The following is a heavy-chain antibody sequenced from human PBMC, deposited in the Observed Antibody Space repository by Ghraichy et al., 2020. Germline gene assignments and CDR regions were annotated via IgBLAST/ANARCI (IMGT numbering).Heavy chain of an antibody. CDR2: IFYNGST. J-gene: IGHJ2*01. D-gene: IGHD3-16*01. CDR1: GVSISPYY. V-gene: IGHV4-59*08. Sequence: SETLSLTCTVSGVSISPYYWSWIRQPPGKGLEWVGFIFYNGSTNYNSSLKSRLTLSVDTSKNHFSLKLTSVTAADSAVYYCARLGLLPWYFDLWSRGSPVTVSS. CDR3: ARLGLLPWYFDL.